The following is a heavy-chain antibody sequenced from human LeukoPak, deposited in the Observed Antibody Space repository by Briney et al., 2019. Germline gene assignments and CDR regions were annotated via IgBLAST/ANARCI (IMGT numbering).Heavy chain of an antibody. D-gene: IGHD3-10*01. Sequence: PGGSLRLSCAASGVTFSNSGMSSVRQAPGKGPEWVAIINLDGSNKYYVDSVKGRFTISRDNAKNSLHLQMNSLRAEDTAVYYCARDWDGSGTSLDYCGQGTLVTVSS. CDR2: INLDGSNK. CDR3: ARDWDGSGTSLDY. J-gene: IGHJ4*02. CDR1: GVTFSNSG. V-gene: IGHV3-7*04.